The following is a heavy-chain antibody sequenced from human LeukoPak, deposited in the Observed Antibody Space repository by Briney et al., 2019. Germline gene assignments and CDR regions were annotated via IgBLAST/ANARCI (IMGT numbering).Heavy chain of an antibody. CDR2: IYYSGST. D-gene: IGHD6-19*01. J-gene: IGHJ4*02. Sequence: SETLSLTCTVSDGSISTYYWSWIRQPPGKGLEWIGYIYYSGSTNHNPSLKSRLTISVDTSKNQLSLKLSSVTAADTAVYYCARARVGVPGFFDYWGQGTLVTVSS. V-gene: IGHV4-59*01. CDR1: DGSISTYY. CDR3: ARARVGVPGFFDY.